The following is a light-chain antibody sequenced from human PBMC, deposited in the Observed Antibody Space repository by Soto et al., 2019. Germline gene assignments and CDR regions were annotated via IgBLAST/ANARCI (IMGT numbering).Light chain of an antibody. CDR3: QQYYSTPRT. CDR1: QSLLYSSNNKNY. J-gene: IGKJ1*01. V-gene: IGKV4-1*01. CDR2: WAS. Sequence: DTVMTQSPDSLAVSLGERATINCKSSQSLLYSSNNKNYLAWYQQKPGQPPKLLIYWASTRESGVPDRFSGSGSGTDFTLTIDSLQAEEVAVYYCQQYYSTPRTFGQGTKVEIK.